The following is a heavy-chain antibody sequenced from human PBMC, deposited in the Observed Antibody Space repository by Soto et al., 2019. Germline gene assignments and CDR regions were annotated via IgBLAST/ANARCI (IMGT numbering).Heavy chain of an antibody. CDR2: MNPNSGNT. CDR1: GYTFTSYD. CDR3: ARDPTSAVDDYYYYMDV. Sequence: ASVKVSCKASGYTFTSYDINWVRQATGQGLEWMGWMNPNSGNTGYAQKFQGRVTMTRNTSISTAYIELSSLRSEDTAVYYCARDPTSAVDDYYYYMDVWGKGTTVTVSS. J-gene: IGHJ6*03. V-gene: IGHV1-8*01.